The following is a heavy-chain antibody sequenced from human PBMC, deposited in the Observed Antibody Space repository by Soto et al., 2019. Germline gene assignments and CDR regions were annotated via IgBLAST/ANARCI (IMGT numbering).Heavy chain of an antibody. D-gene: IGHD3-3*01. CDR3: AKGKYDFWSGSKLYGMDV. Sequence: QVQLVESGGGVVQPGRSLRLSCAASGFTFSSYGMHWVRQAPGKGLEWVAVISYDGSNKYYADSVKGRFTISRDNSKNTLYLQMNGLSAEDTAVYYCAKGKYDFWSGSKLYGMDVWGQGTTVTVSS. CDR1: GFTFSSYG. J-gene: IGHJ6*02. V-gene: IGHV3-30*18. CDR2: ISYDGSNK.